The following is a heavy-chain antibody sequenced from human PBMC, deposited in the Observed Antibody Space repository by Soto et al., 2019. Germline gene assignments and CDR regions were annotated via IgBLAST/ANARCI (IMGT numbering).Heavy chain of an antibody. V-gene: IGHV3-30*18. Sequence: GGSLRLSCAASGFTFSYYSMHWVRQAPGKGLEWVAVISYDGSNKYYADSVKGRFIISRDNSKNRLYLQMNSLRAEDTAVYYCAKGPPLDYWGQGTLVTVSS. CDR3: AKGPPLDY. J-gene: IGHJ4*02. CDR1: GFTFSYYS. CDR2: ISYDGSNK.